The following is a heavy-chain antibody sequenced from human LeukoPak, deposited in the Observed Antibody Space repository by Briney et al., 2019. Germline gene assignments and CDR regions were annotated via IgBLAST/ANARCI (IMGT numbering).Heavy chain of an antibody. CDR3: AKDGTYSSGWFDY. J-gene: IGHJ4*02. CDR1: GFTFSSYW. V-gene: IGHV3-30*18. CDR2: ISYDGSNK. D-gene: IGHD6-19*01. Sequence: PGGSLRLSCAASGFTFSSYWMNWVRQAPGKGLEWVAVISYDGSNKYYADSVKGRFTISRDNSKNTLYLQMNSLRAEDTAVYYCAKDGTYSSGWFDYWGQGTLVTVSS.